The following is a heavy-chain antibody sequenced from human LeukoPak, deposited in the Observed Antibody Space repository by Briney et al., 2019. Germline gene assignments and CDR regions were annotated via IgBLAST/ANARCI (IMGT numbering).Heavy chain of an antibody. J-gene: IGHJ6*02. V-gene: IGHV4-34*01. CDR2: INHSGST. CDR1: GGSFSGYY. D-gene: IGHD2-21*01. Sequence: PSETLSLTCAVYGGSFSGYYWGWIRQPPGKGLEWIGEINHSGSTNYNPSLKSRVTISVDTSKNQFSLKLSSVTAADTAVYYCASIGRSVIPSTGYGMDVWGQGTTVTVSS. CDR3: ASIGRSVIPSTGYGMDV.